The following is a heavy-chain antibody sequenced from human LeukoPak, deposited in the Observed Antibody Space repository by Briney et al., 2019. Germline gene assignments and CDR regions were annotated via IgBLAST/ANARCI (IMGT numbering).Heavy chain of an antibody. CDR1: GFTFGDYS. J-gene: IGHJ6*03. Sequence: GGSLRLSCTASGFTFGDYSMNWVRQAPGKGLEWVSSISSSSSYIYYADSVKGRFTISRDNAKNSLYLQMNSLRAEDTAVYYCGGGGRVVVVAATQYYYYYYMDVWGKGTTVTVSS. CDR2: ISSSSSYI. D-gene: IGHD2-15*01. V-gene: IGHV3-21*01. CDR3: GGGGRVVVVAATQYYYYYYMDV.